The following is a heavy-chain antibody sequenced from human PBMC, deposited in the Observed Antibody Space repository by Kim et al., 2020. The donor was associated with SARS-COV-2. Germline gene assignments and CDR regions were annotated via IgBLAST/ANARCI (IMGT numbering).Heavy chain of an antibody. CDR1: RGSVSSFY. CDR2: MYYNGNT. J-gene: IGHJ5*02. Sequence: SETLSLTCTVSRGSVSSFYWSWIRQSPGRGMEWLGYMYYNGNTKYNASLRSRLTMSVDTSKNQLSLKLKSVTPADTAIYYCARVGLAPSWYTWFDPWGQGTLVTVSS. V-gene: IGHV4-59*02. D-gene: IGHD1-1*01. CDR3: ARVGLAPSWYTWFDP.